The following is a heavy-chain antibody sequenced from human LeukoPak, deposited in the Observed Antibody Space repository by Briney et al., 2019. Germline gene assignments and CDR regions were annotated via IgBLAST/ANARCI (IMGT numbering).Heavy chain of an antibody. J-gene: IGHJ4*02. CDR1: GYSITSGYY. V-gene: IGHV4-38-2*02. D-gene: IGHD6-19*01. CDR3: SRASSTSYYDY. CDR2: IYHSGST. Sequence: PSETLSLTCTVSGYSITSGYYWGWIRQPPGKGLEWIGTIYHSGSTYYNPSLKSRVTISVDTSKNQFSLKLGSVTAADTALYYCSRASSTSYYDYWGQGSLVTVSS.